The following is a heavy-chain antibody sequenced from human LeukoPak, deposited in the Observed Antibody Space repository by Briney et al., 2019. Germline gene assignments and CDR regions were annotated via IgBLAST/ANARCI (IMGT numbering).Heavy chain of an antibody. J-gene: IGHJ5*02. CDR2: INPNSGDT. CDR1: GYTFTGYY. V-gene: IGHV1-2*02. CDR3: ARGALPSRITMVRGVTPKYKNWFDP. D-gene: IGHD3-10*01. Sequence: ASVKVSCKASGYTFTGYYMHWVRQAPGQGLEWMGWINPNSGDTNYARKFQGRVTMTRDTSISTAYMELNRLRSEDTAVYYCARGALPSRITMVRGVTPKYKNWFDPWGQGTLVTVSS.